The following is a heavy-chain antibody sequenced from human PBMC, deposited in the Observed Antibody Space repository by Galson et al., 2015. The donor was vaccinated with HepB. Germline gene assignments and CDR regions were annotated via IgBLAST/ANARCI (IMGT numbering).Heavy chain of an antibody. Sequence: SLRLSCATSGFAFDDYAMSWVRQSPGKGLEWVSGLNWNGERTGYADSVKGRFTISRDNARNSLYLQMNSLRPEDTALYHCARDLDWNDSLDNWFAPWGKGTLVTVSS. D-gene: IGHD1-1*01. J-gene: IGHJ5*02. CDR1: GFAFDDYA. V-gene: IGHV3-20*01. CDR3: ARDLDWNDSLDNWFAP. CDR2: LNWNGERT.